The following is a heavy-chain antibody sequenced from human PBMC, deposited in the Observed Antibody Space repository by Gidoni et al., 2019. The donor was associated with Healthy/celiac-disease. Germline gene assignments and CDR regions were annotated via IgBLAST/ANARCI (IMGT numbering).Heavy chain of an antibody. V-gene: IGHV4-59*01. Sequence: QVQLQESGPGLVKPSETLSLTCTVSGGSISSYYWSWIRQPPGKGLEWIGYIYYSGSTNYNPSLKSRVTISVDTSKNQFSLKLSSVTAADTAVYYCARDSMVRGVTAYYYGMDVWGQGTTVTVSS. CDR1: GGSISSYY. CDR2: IYYSGST. CDR3: ARDSMVRGVTAYYYGMDV. J-gene: IGHJ6*02. D-gene: IGHD3-10*01.